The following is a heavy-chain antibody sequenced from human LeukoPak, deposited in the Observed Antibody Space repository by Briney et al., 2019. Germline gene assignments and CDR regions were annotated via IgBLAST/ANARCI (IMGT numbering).Heavy chain of an antibody. Sequence: ASVKVSCKASGYTFTGNYMHWVRQAPGQGLEWMGWINPNSGGTNYAQKFQGRVTMTRDTSIGTAYMELNRLRSDDTAVYYCARALTPLRDSSAYLYLGYWGQGTLVTVSS. CDR2: INPNSGGT. CDR1: GYTFTGNY. V-gene: IGHV1-2*02. D-gene: IGHD3-22*01. J-gene: IGHJ4*02. CDR3: ARALTPLRDSSAYLYLGY.